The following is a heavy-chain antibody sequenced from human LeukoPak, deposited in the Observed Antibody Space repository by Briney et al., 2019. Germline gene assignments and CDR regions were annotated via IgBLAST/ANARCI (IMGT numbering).Heavy chain of an antibody. CDR1: GYTFTNYA. V-gene: IGHV1-3*03. D-gene: IGHD1-26*01. CDR2: INAGNGNT. J-gene: IGHJ4*02. CDR3: ARLNSGTYYLDY. Sequence: APVKVSCRASGYTFTNYAIHWVRQAPGQRLGWMGWINAGNGNTKYSQEFQGRVSITRDTSASTAYMELSSLRSDDMAVYYCARLNSGTYYLDYWGQGTLVTVSS.